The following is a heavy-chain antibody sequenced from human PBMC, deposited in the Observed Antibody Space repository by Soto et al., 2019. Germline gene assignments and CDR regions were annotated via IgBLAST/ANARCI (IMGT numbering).Heavy chain of an antibody. Sequence: PGGSLRLSCAASGCTFSSYSMNWVRQAPEKGLEWVSSISSSSSYIYYADSVKGRFTISRDNAKNSLYLQMNSLRAEDTAVYYCARVVRSPIVVVPAAIRGEYYYYMDVWGKGTTVTVSS. D-gene: IGHD2-2*01. J-gene: IGHJ6*03. CDR2: ISSSSSYI. V-gene: IGHV3-21*01. CDR1: GCTFSSYS. CDR3: ARVVRSPIVVVPAAIRGEYYYYMDV.